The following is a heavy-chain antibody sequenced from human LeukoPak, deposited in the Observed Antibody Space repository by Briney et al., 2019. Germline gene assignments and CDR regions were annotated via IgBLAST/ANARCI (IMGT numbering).Heavy chain of an antibody. V-gene: IGHV1-2*02. D-gene: IGHD5-12*01. CDR1: GYTFTGYY. J-gene: IGHJ3*02. CDR3: ARANSWWLRFMGTSGGPDAFDI. Sequence: GASVKVSCKASGYTFTGYYMHWVRQAPGQGLEWMGWINPNSGGTNYAQKFQGRVTMTRDTSISTAYMELSRLRSDDTAVYYCARANSWWLRFMGTSGGPDAFDIWGQGTMVTVSS. CDR2: INPNSGGT.